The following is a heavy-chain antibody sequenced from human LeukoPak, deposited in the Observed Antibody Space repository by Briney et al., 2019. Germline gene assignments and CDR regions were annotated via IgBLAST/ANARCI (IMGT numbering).Heavy chain of an antibody. V-gene: IGHV4-34*01. D-gene: IGHD3-10*01. Sequence: SETLSLTCAGYGGSFSGYYWSWIRQPPGKGREWIGEINHSGSTNANPSLRSRVTISVDTSKNQFSLKLSSVTAADTAVYCCARGLVVRGAIDYWGQGTLVTVSS. CDR3: ARGLVVRGAIDY. CDR1: GGSFSGYY. J-gene: IGHJ4*02. CDR2: INHSGST.